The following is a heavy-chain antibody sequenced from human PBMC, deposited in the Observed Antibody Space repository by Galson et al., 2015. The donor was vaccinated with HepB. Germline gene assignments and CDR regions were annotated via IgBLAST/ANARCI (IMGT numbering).Heavy chain of an antibody. D-gene: IGHD3-3*01. CDR2: VNSDGVSR. V-gene: IGHV3-74*01. CDR3: ARVGDNIGYYLRYFDY. Sequence: SLRLSCAASGFSIRTYWIHWVRQAPGKGLVWVSRVNSDGVSRSYADSVKGRFTISRDNAKNTVYLQMNSLRAEDTAVYYCARVGDNIGYYLRYFDYWGQGALVTVSS. J-gene: IGHJ4*02. CDR1: GFSIRTYW.